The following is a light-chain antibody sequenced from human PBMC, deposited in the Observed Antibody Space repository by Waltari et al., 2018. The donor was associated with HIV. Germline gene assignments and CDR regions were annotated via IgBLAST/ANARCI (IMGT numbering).Light chain of an antibody. CDR2: GAS. Sequence: EIVLTQSSGTLSFSPGQRATLSCRASQIVTSSFLSWYQQKPGQAPRLLIYGASSRATGIPDRFSGGGSGTDFTLTISRLEPEDFAVYYCQQYGSSPLTFGGGTKVDIK. CDR1: QIVTSSF. J-gene: IGKJ4*01. V-gene: IGKV3-20*01. CDR3: QQYGSSPLT.